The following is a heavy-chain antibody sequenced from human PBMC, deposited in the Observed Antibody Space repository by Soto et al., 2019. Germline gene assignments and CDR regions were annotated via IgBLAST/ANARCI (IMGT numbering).Heavy chain of an antibody. J-gene: IGHJ6*02. CDR3: ARLLVVSSGGEGMDV. D-gene: IGHD6-25*01. Sequence: PGESLKISCKGSGYTFTNYWIGWVRQMPGKGLEWMGIIYPGDSDTKYNPSFQGQVTISADKSITTTYLRWTSLKASDTAMYYCARLLVVSSGGEGMDVWGQGTTVTVSS. CDR2: IYPGDSDT. CDR1: GYTFTNYW. V-gene: IGHV5-51*01.